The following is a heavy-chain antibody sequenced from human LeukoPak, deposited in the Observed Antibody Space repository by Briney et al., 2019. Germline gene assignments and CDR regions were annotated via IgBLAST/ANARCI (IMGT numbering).Heavy chain of an antibody. CDR1: GFTFSSYA. V-gene: IGHV3-30-3*01. Sequence: PGRSLRLSCAASGFTFSSYAMHWVRQAPGKGLEWVAVISYDGSNKYYADSVKGRFTISRDNSKNTLYLQMNSLRAEDTAVYYCARGQQQLVRGGSNWFDPWGQGTLVTVSS. CDR2: ISYDGSNK. J-gene: IGHJ5*02. D-gene: IGHD6-13*01. CDR3: ARGQQQLVRGGSNWFDP.